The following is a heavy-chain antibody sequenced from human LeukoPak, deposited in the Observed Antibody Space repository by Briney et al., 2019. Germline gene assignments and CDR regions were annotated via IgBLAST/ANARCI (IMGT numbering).Heavy chain of an antibody. CDR1: GFIFSTYS. CDR3: ASTYYYDSGGYAAGYFQH. J-gene: IGHJ1*01. V-gene: IGHV3-48*02. Sequence: GGSLRLSCAAPGFIFSTYSMNWVRQAPGKGLEWVSYISSGSSNIYYADSVKGRFTISRDNAKNSLYLQMNSLRDEDTAVYYCASTYYYDSGGYAAGYFQHWGQGTLVTVSS. D-gene: IGHD3-22*01. CDR2: ISSGSSNI.